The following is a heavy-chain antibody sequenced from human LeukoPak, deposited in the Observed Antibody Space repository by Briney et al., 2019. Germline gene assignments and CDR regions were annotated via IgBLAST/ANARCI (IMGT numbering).Heavy chain of an antibody. CDR1: GFTFSSYA. D-gene: IGHD3-3*01. J-gene: IGHJ4*02. V-gene: IGHV3-23*01. Sequence: GGSLGLSCAASGFTFSSYAMSRVRQAPGKGLEWVSAISGSGGSTYYADSVKGRFTISRDNSKNTLYLQMNSLRAEDTAVYYCAKSPESLVLRFLEWLLHPFDYWGQGTLVTVSS. CDR2: ISGSGGST. CDR3: AKSPESLVLRFLEWLLHPFDY.